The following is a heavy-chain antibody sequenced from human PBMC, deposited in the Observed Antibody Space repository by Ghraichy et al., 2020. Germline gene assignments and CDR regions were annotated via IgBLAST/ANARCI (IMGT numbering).Heavy chain of an antibody. CDR2: IPYDGSYK. Sequence: LSLTCAASEFTFSTYGMHWVRQAPGKGLEWVAFIPYDGSYKYYTDSVKGRFTISRDNSKNTLYLQMNSLRDEDTAVYYCAKDRTRVGGTFAIRRIDSWGQGTLVTVSS. D-gene: IGHD1-1*01. J-gene: IGHJ4*02. V-gene: IGHV3-30*18. CDR1: EFTFSTYG. CDR3: AKDRTRVGGTFAIRRIDS.